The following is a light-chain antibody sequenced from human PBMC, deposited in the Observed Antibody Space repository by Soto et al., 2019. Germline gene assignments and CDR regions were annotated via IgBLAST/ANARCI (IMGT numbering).Light chain of an antibody. CDR2: EVS. CDR3: SSFSSTTTLYV. J-gene: IGLJ1*01. CDR1: SSDVGGHKY. Sequence: QSALTQPASVSGSPGQSITISCTGTSSDVGGHKYVSCYQHHPGKAPKLMIYEVSNRPSGVSNRFSGSKSGNTASLTISGLQAEDEADYHCSSFSSTTTLYVFGTGTKLTVL. V-gene: IGLV2-14*01.